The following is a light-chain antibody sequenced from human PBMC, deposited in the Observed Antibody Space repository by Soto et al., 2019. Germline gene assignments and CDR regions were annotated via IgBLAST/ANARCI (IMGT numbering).Light chain of an antibody. Sequence: QSALTQPPSVPGSPGQSVTISCTGTSSDVGRYDRVSWYQQPPGTAPKLMIYDVSNRPSGVPDRSSGSKSGNTASLTISGLQAEDGAAYYCTSDTSSSTVVFGGGTKLTVL. CDR1: SSDVGRYDR. V-gene: IGLV2-18*02. J-gene: IGLJ2*01. CDR3: TSDTSSSTVV. CDR2: DVS.